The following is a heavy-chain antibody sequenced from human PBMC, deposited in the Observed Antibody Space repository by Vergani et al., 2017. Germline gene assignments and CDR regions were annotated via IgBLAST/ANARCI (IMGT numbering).Heavy chain of an antibody. V-gene: IGHV4-61*02. CDR3: ARYGETYYYDSSGYAFDY. CDR1: GGSISSGSYY. D-gene: IGHD3-22*01. CDR2: IYTSGST. J-gene: IGHJ4*02. Sequence: QVQLQESGPGLVKPSQTLSLTCTVSGGSISSGSYYWSWIRQPAGKGLEWIGRIYTSGSTNYNPSLKSRVTMSVDTSKNQFSLNLSSVTAADTAVYYCARYGETYYYDSSGYAFDYWGQGTLVTVSS.